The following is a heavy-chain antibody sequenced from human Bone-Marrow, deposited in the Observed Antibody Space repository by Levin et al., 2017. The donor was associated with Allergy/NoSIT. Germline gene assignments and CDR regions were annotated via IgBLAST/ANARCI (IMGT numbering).Heavy chain of an antibody. Sequence: GGSLRLSCAASGFTFSSYAMYWVRQAPGKGLEWVAVISYDGINKNYAGSVKGQFTISRDNSKNTLYLQMNSLRAEDTAVYYCARDTIDPNYWYFDLWGRGTLVTVSS. V-gene: IGHV3-30*04. CDR3: ARDTIDPNYWYFDL. J-gene: IGHJ2*01. D-gene: IGHD2-2*01. CDR1: GFTFSSYA. CDR2: ISYDGINK.